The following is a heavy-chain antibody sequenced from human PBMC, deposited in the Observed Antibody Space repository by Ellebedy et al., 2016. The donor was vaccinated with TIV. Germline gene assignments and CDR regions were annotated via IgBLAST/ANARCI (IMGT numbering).Heavy chain of an antibody. CDR2: ISGSSLST. Sequence: GESLKISCAASRFTFRNYAMSWVRQAPGKGLEWVASISGSSLSTYYADSVKGRFTISRDNSKNTLYLQMDSLRAQDTAVYYCARLWYYYGSGSLVGGDYWGQGTLVTVSS. CDR3: ARLWYYYGSGSLVGGDY. D-gene: IGHD3-10*01. CDR1: RFTFRNYA. J-gene: IGHJ4*02. V-gene: IGHV3-23*01.